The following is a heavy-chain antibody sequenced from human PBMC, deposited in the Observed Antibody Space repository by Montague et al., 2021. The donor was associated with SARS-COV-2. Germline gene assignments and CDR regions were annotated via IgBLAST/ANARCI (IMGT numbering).Heavy chain of an antibody. D-gene: IGHD1-1*01. V-gene: IGHV4-34*01. Sequence: SETLSLTCAVYTEAFNGYYWTWIRQPPGKGLEWIGEVSHPGSAKYNTSLKSRVTISVDTYRKQVSLRLTSVTAADTATYYCARGVYNWVQFGVSPCYYFGYWGQGNMVAGSA. CDR1: TEAFNGYY. CDR3: ARGVYNWVQFGVSPCYYFGY. J-gene: IGHJ4*01. CDR2: VSHPGSA.